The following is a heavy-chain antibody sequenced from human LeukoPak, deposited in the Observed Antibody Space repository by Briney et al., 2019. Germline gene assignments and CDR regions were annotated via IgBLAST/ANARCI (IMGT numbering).Heavy chain of an antibody. V-gene: IGHV3-7*01. J-gene: IGHJ4*02. CDR3: ARGDTGFSSAWGRDFDY. Sequence: PGGSLRLSCAASGFTFSNHWMSWVRQAPGKGLEWVANINPDGTTTRYVHSVKGRFTISRDNSKNTLYLQMNNLRPEDTAVYYCARGDTGFSSAWGRDFDYWGQGTLVTVSS. CDR1: GFTFSNHW. D-gene: IGHD6-19*01. CDR2: INPDGTTT.